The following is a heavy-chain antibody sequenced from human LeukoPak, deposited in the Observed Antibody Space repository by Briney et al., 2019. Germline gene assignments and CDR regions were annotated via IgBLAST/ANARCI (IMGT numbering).Heavy chain of an antibody. CDR2: IYYSGST. D-gene: IGHD2-15*01. Sequence: SETLSLTCTVSGGSISSGGYYWSWIRQHPGKGLEWIGYIYYSGSTYYNPSLKSRVTISVDTSKNQFSVKLSSVTATDTAVYYCARRAGQVAATRGSYYYYYMDVWGKGTTVTVSS. V-gene: IGHV4-31*03. CDR3: ARRAGQVAATRGSYYYYYMDV. J-gene: IGHJ6*03. CDR1: GGSISSGGYY.